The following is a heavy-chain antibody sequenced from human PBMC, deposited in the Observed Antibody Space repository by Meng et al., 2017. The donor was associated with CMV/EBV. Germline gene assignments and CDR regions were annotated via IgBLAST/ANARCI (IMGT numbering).Heavy chain of an antibody. J-gene: IGHJ4*02. CDR2: INHSGST. CDR3: ARVWDSGWDY. V-gene: IGHV4-34*01. CDR1: GGSFSGYY. D-gene: IGHD3-22*01. Sequence: QGQIRQWGAGLLKPSETLSLTCAVYGGSFSGYYLSWIRQPPGKGLEWIGEINHSGSTNYNPSLKSRVTISVDTSKNQFSLKLSSVTAADTAVYYCARVWDSGWDYWGQGTLVTVSS.